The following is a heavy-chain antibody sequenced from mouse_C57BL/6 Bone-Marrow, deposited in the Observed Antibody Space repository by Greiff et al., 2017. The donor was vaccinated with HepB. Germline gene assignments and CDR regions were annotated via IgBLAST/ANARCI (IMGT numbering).Heavy chain of an antibody. CDR1: GFNIKDYY. V-gene: IGHV14-2*01. J-gene: IGHJ1*03. Sequence: EVQLQQSGAELVKPGASVKLSCTASGFNIKDYYMHWVKQRTEQGLEWIGRIDPEDGGTKYAPKFQGKATITADTSSNTAYLQLSSLTSEDTAVYYCARSHFYYGSSLDWYFDVWGTGTTVTVSS. CDR3: ARSHFYYGSSLDWYFDV. CDR2: IDPEDGGT. D-gene: IGHD1-1*01.